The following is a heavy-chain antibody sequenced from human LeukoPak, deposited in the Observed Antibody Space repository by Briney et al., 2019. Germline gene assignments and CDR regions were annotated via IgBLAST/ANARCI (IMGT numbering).Heavy chain of an antibody. J-gene: IGHJ4*02. CDR1: GFTFSSFG. CDR3: ARDKVGADAAYCGGDCYGDYFDY. D-gene: IGHD2-21*02. Sequence: GGSLRLSCAASGFTFSSFGMNWIRQAPGKGLEWVSYISISSSTIYYAGSVKGRFTISRDNAKNSVSLQMNSLRAEDTAVYYCARDKVGADAAYCGGDCYGDYFDYWGQGTLVTVSS. V-gene: IGHV3-48*01. CDR2: ISISSSTI.